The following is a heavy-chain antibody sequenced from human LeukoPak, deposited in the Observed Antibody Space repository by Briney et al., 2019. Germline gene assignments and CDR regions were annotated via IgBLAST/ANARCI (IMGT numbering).Heavy chain of an antibody. D-gene: IGHD4-4*01. CDR2: ISYDGSNK. V-gene: IGHV3-30-3*01. Sequence: GGSPRLSCAASGFTFSSYAMHWVRQAPGKGLEWVAVISYDGSNKYYADSVKGRFTISRDNSKNTLYLQMNSLRAEDTAVYYCASSLKSFLTTTPSDYWGQGTLVTVSS. J-gene: IGHJ4*02. CDR1: GFTFSSYA. CDR3: ASSLKSFLTTTPSDY.